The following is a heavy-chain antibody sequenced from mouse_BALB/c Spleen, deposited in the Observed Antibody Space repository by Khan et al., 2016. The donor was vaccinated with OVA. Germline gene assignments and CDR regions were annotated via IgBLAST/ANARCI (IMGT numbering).Heavy chain of an antibody. Sequence: QVQLQQSGAELVRPGVSVKISCKGSGYTFTDYAMHWVKQSHAKSLEWIGVISTYYGDATYNQKFKGKATMTVDKSSSTADMELARLTSEDSAIYYCSRGNGNSRFAYWGQGTLVTVSA. CDR2: ISTYYGDA. CDR1: GYTFTDYA. CDR3: SRGNGNSRFAY. D-gene: IGHD2-1*01. V-gene: IGHV1S137*01. J-gene: IGHJ3*01.